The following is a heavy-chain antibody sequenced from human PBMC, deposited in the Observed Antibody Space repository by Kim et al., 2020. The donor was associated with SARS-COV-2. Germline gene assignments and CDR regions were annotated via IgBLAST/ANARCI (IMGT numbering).Heavy chain of an antibody. J-gene: IGHJ6*02. V-gene: IGHV1-69*13. Sequence: SVKVSCKASGGTFSSYAISWVRQAPGQGLEWMGGIIPIFGTANYAQKFQGRVTITADESTSTAYMELSSLRSEDTAVYYCARGSRYDSSGYYFTIYYYYGMDVWGQGTTVTVSS. CDR1: GGTFSSYA. D-gene: IGHD3-22*01. CDR3: ARGSRYDSSGYYFTIYYYYGMDV. CDR2: IIPIFGTA.